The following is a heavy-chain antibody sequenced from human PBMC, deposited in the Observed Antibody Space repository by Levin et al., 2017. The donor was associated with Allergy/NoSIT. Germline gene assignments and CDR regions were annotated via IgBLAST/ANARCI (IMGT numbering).Heavy chain of an antibody. V-gene: IGHV3-23*01. CDR3: AKVPLGLYFDY. CDR1: GFPFRSYA. CDR2: ISGSGGST. Sequence: LSLTCAASGFPFRSYAMSWVRQAPGKGLEWVSTISGSGGSTYYADSVKGRFTISRDNSKNTLYLQMNSLRAEDTAVYYCAKVPLGLYFDYWGQGTLVTVSS. J-gene: IGHJ4*02.